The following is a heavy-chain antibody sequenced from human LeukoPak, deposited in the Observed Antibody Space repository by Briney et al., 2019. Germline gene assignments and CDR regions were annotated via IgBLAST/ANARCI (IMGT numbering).Heavy chain of an antibody. CDR3: AKDDGYV. J-gene: IGHJ4*02. Sequence: SETLSLTCTVSGGSISSSSYYWGWIRQPPGKGLEWIGSIYYSGSTYYNPSLKSRVTISVDTSKNQFSLKLSSVTAADTAVYYCAKDDGYVWGQGTLVTVSS. D-gene: IGHD5-18*01. CDR1: GGSISSSSYY. V-gene: IGHV4-39*02. CDR2: IYYSGST.